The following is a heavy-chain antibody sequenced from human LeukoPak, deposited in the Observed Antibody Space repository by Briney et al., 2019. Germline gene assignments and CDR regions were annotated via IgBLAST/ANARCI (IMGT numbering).Heavy chain of an antibody. Sequence: ASVKVSCKASGYTFTGYYMHWVRQAPGQGLGWMGWINPNSGGTNYAQKFQGRVTMTRDTSISTAYMDLSRLRSDDTAVYYCAREYYDSSGRRIDYWGQGTLVTVSS. D-gene: IGHD3-22*01. CDR2: INPNSGGT. V-gene: IGHV1-2*02. CDR1: GYTFTGYY. J-gene: IGHJ4*02. CDR3: AREYYDSSGRRIDY.